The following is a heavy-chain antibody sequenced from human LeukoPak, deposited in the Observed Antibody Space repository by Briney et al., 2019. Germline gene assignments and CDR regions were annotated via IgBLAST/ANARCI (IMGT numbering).Heavy chain of an antibody. CDR1: GCTFDEYA. D-gene: IGHD3-3*01. V-gene: IGHV3-9*01. J-gene: IGHJ4*02. Sequence: GGALRLSCAGSGCTFDEYAMHWVGQAPGGGGEGVSGVSGNIGSIGYAASFTDPLTISRDHAKNSLYLQLYILRADDTALYSCAYDTSVTLFGSEVGFHYWGQGTLVTVSS. CDR3: AYDTSVTLFGSEVGFHY. CDR2: VSGNIGSI.